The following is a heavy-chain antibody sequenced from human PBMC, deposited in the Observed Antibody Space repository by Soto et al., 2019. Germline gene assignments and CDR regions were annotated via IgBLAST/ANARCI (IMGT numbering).Heavy chain of an antibody. CDR1: GFTFSSYA. CDR3: AKDRTPYYDFWSGSYTSSGMDV. CDR2: ISGSGGST. Sequence: PGGSLRLSCAASGFTFSSYAMSWVRQAPGKGLEWVSAISGSGGSTYYADSVKGRFTISRDNSKNTLYLQMNSLRAEDTAAYYCAKDRTPYYDFWSGSYTSSGMDVWGQGTTVTVSS. V-gene: IGHV3-23*01. D-gene: IGHD3-3*01. J-gene: IGHJ6*02.